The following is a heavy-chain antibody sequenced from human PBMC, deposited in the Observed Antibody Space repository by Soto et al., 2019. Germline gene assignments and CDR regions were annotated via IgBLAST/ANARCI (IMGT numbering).Heavy chain of an antibody. D-gene: IGHD3-3*01. CDR3: ARGPFVERERFLEWAPSEVAKWFDP. CDR2: IIPIFGTA. V-gene: IGHV1-69*13. Sequence: ASVKVSCKASGGTFSSYAISWVRQAPGQGLEWMGGIIPIFGTANYAQKFQGRVTITADESTSTAYMELSSLRSEDTAVYYCARGPFVERERFLEWAPSEVAKWFDPWGQGTLDTVSS. J-gene: IGHJ5*02. CDR1: GGTFSSYA.